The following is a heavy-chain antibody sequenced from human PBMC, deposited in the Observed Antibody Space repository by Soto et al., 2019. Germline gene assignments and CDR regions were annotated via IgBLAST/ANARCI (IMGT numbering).Heavy chain of an antibody. Sequence: GGSLRLSCAASGFTVSSNYMSWVRQAPGKGLEWVSVIYSGGSTYYADSVKGRFTISRHNSKNTLYLQMNSLRAEDTAVYYCARQYYDFWSGYYGAIPKNYYYYYMDVWGKGTTVTVSS. CDR1: GFTVSSNY. V-gene: IGHV3-53*04. CDR3: ARQYYDFWSGYYGAIPKNYYYYYMDV. CDR2: IYSGGST. D-gene: IGHD3-3*01. J-gene: IGHJ6*03.